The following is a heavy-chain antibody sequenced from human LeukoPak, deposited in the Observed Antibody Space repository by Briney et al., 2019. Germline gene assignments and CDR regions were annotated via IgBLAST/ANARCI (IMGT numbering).Heavy chain of an antibody. CDR3: ARQGDGGRAYDH. J-gene: IGHJ4*02. CDR1: GGSISSSSYY. D-gene: IGHD4-23*01. Sequence: SETLSLTCTVSGGSISSSSYYWGWLRQPPGKGLEWVGTISDSGDTYYNPSLRSRVTISEDTSKNQFSLKLTSVTAADTAVYYCARQGDGGRAYDHWGQGTLVTVSS. CDR2: ISDSGDT. V-gene: IGHV4-39*01.